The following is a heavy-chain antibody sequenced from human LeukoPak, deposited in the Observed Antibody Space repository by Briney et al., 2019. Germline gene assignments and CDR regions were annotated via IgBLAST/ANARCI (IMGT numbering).Heavy chain of an antibody. Sequence: GGSLRLSCAASGFTFSTYAMSWVRQAPGEGLEWVSGISGSGGSTYYADSVKGRFTISRDNSKNTLYLQMNSLRAEDTAVYYCARSRGPNTFGGVHDYWGQGTLVTVSS. CDR1: GFTFSTYA. CDR2: ISGSGGST. D-gene: IGHD3-16*01. CDR3: ARSRGPNTFGGVHDY. V-gene: IGHV3-23*01. J-gene: IGHJ4*02.